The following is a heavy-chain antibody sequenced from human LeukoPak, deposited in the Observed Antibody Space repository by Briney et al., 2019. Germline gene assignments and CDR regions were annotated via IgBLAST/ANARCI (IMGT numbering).Heavy chain of an antibody. V-gene: IGHV4-31*11. CDR2: IYYSGST. J-gene: IGHJ6*02. D-gene: IGHD2-21*01. CDR1: GGSLSSGGYY. Sequence: PSQTLSLTCAVSGGSLSSGGYYWGWLRQHPGTGLEWIGYIYYSGSTYYNPSLKSRVTISVDTSKNQFSLKLSSVTAADTAVYYCARARAGLRYGMDVWGQGTTVTVSS. CDR3: ARARAGLRYGMDV.